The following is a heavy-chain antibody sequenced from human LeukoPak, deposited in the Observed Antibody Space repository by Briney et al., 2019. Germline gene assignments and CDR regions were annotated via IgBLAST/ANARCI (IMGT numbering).Heavy chain of an antibody. CDR1: GGSITSRDYY. CDR2: IYYSGTT. J-gene: IGHJ5*02. Sequence: SETLSLTCTVSGGSITSRDYYWGWIRQPPGKGLEWIASIYYSGTTHYNPSHQSRVTMSVDTSKNQFSLKLSSVTAADTAVYYCARVDTQGVPSPWGQGILVTVSS. D-gene: IGHD2-15*01. V-gene: IGHV4-39*01. CDR3: ARVDTQGVPSP.